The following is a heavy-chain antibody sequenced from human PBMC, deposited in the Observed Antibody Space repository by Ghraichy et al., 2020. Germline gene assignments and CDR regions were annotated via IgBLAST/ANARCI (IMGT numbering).Heavy chain of an antibody. Sequence: SQTLSLTCAVYGGSFSGYYWSWIRQPPGKGLEWIGEINHSGSTNYNPSLKSRVTISVDTSKNQFSLKLSSVTAADTAVYYCASHVLLGYCSSTSCYNRNFDYWGQGTLVTVSS. CDR3: ASHVLLGYCSSTSCYNRNFDY. CDR2: INHSGST. V-gene: IGHV4-34*01. D-gene: IGHD2-2*02. CDR1: GGSFSGYY. J-gene: IGHJ4*02.